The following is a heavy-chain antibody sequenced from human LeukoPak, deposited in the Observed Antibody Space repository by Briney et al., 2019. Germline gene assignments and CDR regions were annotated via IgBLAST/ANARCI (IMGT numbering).Heavy chain of an antibody. J-gene: IGHJ3*02. CDR2: INWNSVTI. Sequence: PGRSLRLSCAASGFIFDDYAMHWVRQTPGKGLEWVSGINWNSVTIGYADSVKSRFTISRDNAKNSLYLQMNSLRAEDTAVYYCARHRPVKKNTVTIAFDIWGQGTMVTVSS. CDR3: ARHRPVKKNTVTIAFDI. V-gene: IGHV3-9*01. CDR1: GFIFDDYA. D-gene: IGHD4-17*01.